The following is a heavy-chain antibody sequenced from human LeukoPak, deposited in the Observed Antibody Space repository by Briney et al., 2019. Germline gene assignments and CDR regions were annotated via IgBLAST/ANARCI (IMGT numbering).Heavy chain of an antibody. CDR3: ARRGIAAAGMEYYFDY. D-gene: IGHD6-13*01. V-gene: IGHV5-51*01. CDR2: IYPGDSDT. Sequence: GESLKISCKGSGYSFTSYWIGWVRQMPGKGLEWMGIIYPGDSDTRYSPSFQGQVTISADKSISTAYLQWSSLKASDTAMYYCARRGIAAAGMEYYFDYWGQGTLVTVSS. J-gene: IGHJ4*02. CDR1: GYSFTSYW.